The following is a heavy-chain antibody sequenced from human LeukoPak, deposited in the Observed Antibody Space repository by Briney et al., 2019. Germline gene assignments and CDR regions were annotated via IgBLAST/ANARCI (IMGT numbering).Heavy chain of an antibody. D-gene: IGHD6-19*01. V-gene: IGHV4-61*02. CDR3: AREYSSGARPSLLDY. CDR2: IYTSGST. Sequence: SETLSLTCTVSGGSTSSGSYYWSWIRQPAGKGLEWIGRIYTSGSTNYNPSLKSRVTISVDTSKNQFSLKLSSVTAADTAVYYCAREYSSGARPSLLDYWGQGTLVTVSS. CDR1: GGSTSSGSYY. J-gene: IGHJ4*02.